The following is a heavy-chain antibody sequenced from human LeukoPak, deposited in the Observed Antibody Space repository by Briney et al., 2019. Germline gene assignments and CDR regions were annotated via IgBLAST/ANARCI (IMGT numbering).Heavy chain of an antibody. Sequence: GGSLRLSCAASGFTFSTYWMSWVRQAPGKGLEWVSAISGSGGSTYYADSVKDRFTISRDNSKKTLYLQMNSLRAEDTAVYYCAKDLAGAYYDILTGYYDYWGQGTLVTVSS. J-gene: IGHJ4*02. V-gene: IGHV3-23*01. D-gene: IGHD3-9*01. CDR2: ISGSGGST. CDR3: AKDLAGAYYDILTGYYDY. CDR1: GFTFSTYW.